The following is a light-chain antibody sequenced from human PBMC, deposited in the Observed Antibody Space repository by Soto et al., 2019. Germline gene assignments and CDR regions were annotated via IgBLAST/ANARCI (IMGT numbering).Light chain of an antibody. CDR3: QTWGTGIQV. CDR2: LTSDGSH. V-gene: IGLV4-69*01. Sequence: QLVLTQSPSASASLGASVKLTCTLSSGHSSYAIAWHQQQPEQGPRYLMKLTSDGSHYKGGGIPDRFSGSSSGAERYLTISSLQSEDEADYYCQTWGTGIQVFGTGTKVTVL. CDR1: SGHSSYA. J-gene: IGLJ1*01.